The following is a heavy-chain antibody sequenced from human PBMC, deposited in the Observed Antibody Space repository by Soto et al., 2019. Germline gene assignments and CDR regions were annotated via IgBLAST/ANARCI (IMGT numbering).Heavy chain of an antibody. CDR2: IYHSGRT. V-gene: IGHV4-4*02. CDR3: ARSYGDYWGVAESFQH. D-gene: IGHD4-17*01. J-gene: IGHJ1*01. CDR1: GGSISSSNW. Sequence: QVQLQESGPGLVKPSGTLSLTCAVSGGSISSSNWWSWVRQPPGKGMEWIGEIYHSGRTNYNPSLKQRVTTSVDMSKNQFSLKLSSVTAADAAVYYCARSYGDYWGVAESFQHWGQGTLVTVSS.